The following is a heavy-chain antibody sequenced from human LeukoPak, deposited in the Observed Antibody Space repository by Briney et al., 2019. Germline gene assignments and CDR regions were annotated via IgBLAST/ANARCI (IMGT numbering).Heavy chain of an antibody. CDR2: ISSSNRYT. J-gene: IGHJ4*02. V-gene: IGHV3-11*06. Sequence: PGGSLRLSCAASGFTFSDYYMSWIRQAPGKGLEWVSYISSSNRYTNYADSVKGRFTISRDNAKNSLYLQMNSLRAEDTAVYYCAIAPTGGIEWQLLKWGQGTLVTVSS. CDR3: AIAPTGGIEWQLLK. D-gene: IGHD2-15*01. CDR1: GFTFSDYY.